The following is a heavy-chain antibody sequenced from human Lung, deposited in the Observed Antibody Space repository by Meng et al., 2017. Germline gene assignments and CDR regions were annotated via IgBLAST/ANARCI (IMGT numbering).Heavy chain of an antibody. J-gene: IGHJ4*03. CDR1: GFSLSTSRVG. V-gene: IGHV2-5*01. CDR3: AHSLLRGSSYGYDSDYFDY. CDR2: IYWNDDK. D-gene: IGHD5-18*01. Sequence: SGPTLVTPTQTLTLTCTFSGFSLSTSRVGVGWIRQPPGKALEWLALIYWNDDKRYSPSLKSRLTITKDSSKNEVVLTMTNIDHVDTATYYCAHSLLRGSSYGYDSDYFDYWGQGTTVTVSS.